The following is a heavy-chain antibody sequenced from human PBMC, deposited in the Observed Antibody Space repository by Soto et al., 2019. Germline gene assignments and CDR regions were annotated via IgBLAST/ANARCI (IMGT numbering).Heavy chain of an antibody. D-gene: IGHD6-13*01. CDR1: GYSFTSYW. CDR2: IDPSDSYT. V-gene: IGHV5-10-1*01. J-gene: IGHJ6*02. Sequence: PGESLKISCKGSGYSFTSYWISWVRQMPGKGLEWMGRIDPSDSYTNYSPSFQGHVTISADKSISTAYLQWSSLKASDTAMYYCARLGSSWYVSMNYYYYYGMDVWGQGTTVTVSS. CDR3: ARLGSSWYVSMNYYYYYGMDV.